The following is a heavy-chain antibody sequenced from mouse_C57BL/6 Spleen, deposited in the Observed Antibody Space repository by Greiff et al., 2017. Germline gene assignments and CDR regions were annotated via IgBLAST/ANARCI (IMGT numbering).Heavy chain of an antibody. CDR1: GYTFTDYY. CDR2: INPNNGGT. J-gene: IGHJ4*01. CDR3: ARLRITTVVAQYYYAMDY. Sequence: VQLQQSGPELVKPGASVKISCKASGYTFTDYYMNWVQQSHGKSLEWIGDINPNNGGTSYNQKFKGKATLTVDKSSSTAYMELRSLTSEDSAVYYCARLRITTVVAQYYYAMDYWGQGTSVTVSS. V-gene: IGHV1-26*01. D-gene: IGHD1-1*01.